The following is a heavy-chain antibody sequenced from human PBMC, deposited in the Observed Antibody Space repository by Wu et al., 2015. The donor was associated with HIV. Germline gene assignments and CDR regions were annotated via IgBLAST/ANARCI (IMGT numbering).Heavy chain of an antibody. D-gene: IGHD3-22*01. Sequence: QVQLVQSETVVQKPGTSVRVSCRVSGYTFTSFNINWIRHVPGRGLEWMGWMNPKSGSAAFGLNFQGRVSMTRNSSLSIAYMELSGVTSDDSAIYYCARGQGGYFDTRGYYYAGVSWFDPWGQGTLVTVSS. CDR1: GYTFTSFN. CDR3: ARGQGGYFDTRGYYYAGVSWFDP. J-gene: IGHJ5*02. CDR2: MNPKSGSA. V-gene: IGHV1-8*02.